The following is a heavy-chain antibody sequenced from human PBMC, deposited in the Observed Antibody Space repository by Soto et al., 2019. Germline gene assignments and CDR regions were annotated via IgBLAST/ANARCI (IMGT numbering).Heavy chain of an antibody. CDR1: GFTFSDYY. V-gene: IGHV3-11*06. CDR3: ARDHGNSYGGTNWFDP. Sequence: GGSLRLSCASSGFTFSDYYMSWIRQAPGKGLEWVSYISSSISYTNYADSVKCRFTISRDNAKNSLCLQMNSLRAEDTAVYYCARDHGNSYGGTNWFDPWGQGTLVTVSS. J-gene: IGHJ5*02. D-gene: IGHD1-1*01. CDR2: ISSSISYT.